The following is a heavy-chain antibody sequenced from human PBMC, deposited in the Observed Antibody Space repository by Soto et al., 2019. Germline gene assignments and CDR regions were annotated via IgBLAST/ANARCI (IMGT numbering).Heavy chain of an antibody. CDR3: TWSLVARDAFDE. Sequence: FLRLSCAASVFTFSTSVMSWVRQAPGKGLQWVSSISGSGDRTYYADSVKGRFTVSRDNSKNTLYLDMNTVTADDTALYYCTWSLVARDAFDEWGQGTMVTVSS. J-gene: IGHJ3*01. D-gene: IGHD5-12*01. CDR1: VFTFSTSV. V-gene: IGHV3-23*01. CDR2: ISGSGDRT.